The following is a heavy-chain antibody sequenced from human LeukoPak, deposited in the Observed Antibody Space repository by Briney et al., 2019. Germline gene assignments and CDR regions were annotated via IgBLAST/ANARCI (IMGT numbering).Heavy chain of an antibody. CDR1: GFTLSNYW. Sequence: GGSLRLSCEASGFTLSNYWMHWVRQAPEKGLVWVSRINNDGSSASYVDSVKGRFTISRDNAKNTLFLQMNSLRAEDTAVYYCARRGTGHGMDVWGQGTTVIVSS. CDR3: ARRGTGHGMDV. D-gene: IGHD1-1*01. J-gene: IGHJ6*02. CDR2: INNDGSSA. V-gene: IGHV3-74*01.